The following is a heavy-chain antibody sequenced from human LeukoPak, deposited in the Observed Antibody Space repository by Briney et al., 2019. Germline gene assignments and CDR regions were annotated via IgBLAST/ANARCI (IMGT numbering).Heavy chain of an antibody. CDR2: ISYRGST. J-gene: IGHJ3*02. CDR3: ARDLVTVTKGFDI. CDR1: GDSFSSHY. D-gene: IGHD4-17*01. Sequence: PSETLSLTCTVSGDSFSSHYWTWIRQPPGKGLEWIGYISYRGSTNYNPSLKSRVPISIDTSKNQFSLRLSSVTAADTAVYYCARDLVTVTKGFDIWGQGTMVSVSS. V-gene: IGHV4-59*11.